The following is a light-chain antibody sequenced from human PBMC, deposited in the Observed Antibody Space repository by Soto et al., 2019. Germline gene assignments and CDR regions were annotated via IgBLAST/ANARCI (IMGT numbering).Light chain of an antibody. J-gene: IGLJ1*01. CDR1: SNDVGGYNY. CDR2: EVN. Sequence: VLTQPPSASGSPGQSVTISCTGTSNDVGGYNYVSWYQQHPGKAPKLMIYEVNKRPSGVPDRFSGSKSGNTASLTVSGLQAEDEADYYCSSFAVSNSFVFGTGTKVTVL. V-gene: IGLV2-8*01. CDR3: SSFAVSNSFV.